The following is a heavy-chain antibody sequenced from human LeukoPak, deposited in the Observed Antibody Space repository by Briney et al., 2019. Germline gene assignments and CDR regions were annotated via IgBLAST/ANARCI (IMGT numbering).Heavy chain of an antibody. V-gene: IGHV3-23*01. D-gene: IGHD3-22*01. CDR2: ISGSGVTT. J-gene: IGHJ4*02. Sequence: GGSLRLSCAASGFTFSNYAMTWVRQAPGKGLEWVSTISGSGVTTYYADSVKGRFTISRDNSKNTLYLQMNSLRADDTAFYYCARHTGGDSSGYNDYWGQGTLVTVSS. CDR1: GFTFSNYA. CDR3: ARHTGGDSSGYNDY.